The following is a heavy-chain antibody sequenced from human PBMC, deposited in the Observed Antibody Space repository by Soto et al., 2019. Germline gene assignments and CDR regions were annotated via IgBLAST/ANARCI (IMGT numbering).Heavy chain of an antibody. V-gene: IGHV3-23*01. Sequence: EVQLLESGGGLVQPGGSLTLSCAASGFTFNNYAMNWVRQAPGKGLEWVSAISGSGDKTYYADSVKGRFTISRDISKNVVYLQMNSLRADDTAVYYCAKVGERFRYYFAYWGQGTLVTVSS. D-gene: IGHD2-21*01. J-gene: IGHJ4*02. CDR3: AKVGERFRYYFAY. CDR2: ISGSGDKT. CDR1: GFTFNNYA.